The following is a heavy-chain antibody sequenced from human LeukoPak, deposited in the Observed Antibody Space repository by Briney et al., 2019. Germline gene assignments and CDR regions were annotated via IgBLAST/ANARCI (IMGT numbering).Heavy chain of an antibody. V-gene: IGHV1-46*01. CDR3: ARVNPLYFQGWTYDAFDI. D-gene: IGHD2-8*01. CDR2: INPSGGST. J-gene: IGHJ3*02. Sequence: ASVKVSCKASGYTFTSYYMHWVRQAPGQGLEWMGIINPSGGSTSYAQKFQGRVTITRDTSTSTVYMELSSLRSEDTAVYYCARVNPLYFQGWTYDAFDIWGQGTMVTVSS. CDR1: GYTFTSYY.